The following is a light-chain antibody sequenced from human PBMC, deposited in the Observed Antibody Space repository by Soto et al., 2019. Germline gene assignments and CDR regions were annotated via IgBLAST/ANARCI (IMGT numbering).Light chain of an antibody. CDR3: QQYGSSYPWT. V-gene: IGKV3-20*01. Sequence: EIVLTQSPGTLSLSPGERATLSCRASQSVSAGYLAWYQQRPGQAPRLLIYVASYRAPGIPDRFSGSGSGTDFTLTIRRLEPEDFAVYYCQQYGSSYPWTFGQGTKVDIK. J-gene: IGKJ1*01. CDR1: QSVSAGY. CDR2: VAS.